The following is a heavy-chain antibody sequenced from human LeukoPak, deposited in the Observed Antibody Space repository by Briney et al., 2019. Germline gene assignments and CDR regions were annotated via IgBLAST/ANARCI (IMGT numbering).Heavy chain of an antibody. V-gene: IGHV4-31*03. CDR3: ARERQLGAKSQIDY. D-gene: IGHD6-6*01. Sequence: SETLSLTCTVSGGSISSGGYYWSWIRQHPGKGLEWIGYIYYSGSTYYNPSLKSRVTISVDTSKNQFPLKLSSVTAADTAVYYCARERQLGAKSQIDYWGQGTLVTVSS. CDR1: GGSISSGGYY. J-gene: IGHJ4*02. CDR2: IYYSGST.